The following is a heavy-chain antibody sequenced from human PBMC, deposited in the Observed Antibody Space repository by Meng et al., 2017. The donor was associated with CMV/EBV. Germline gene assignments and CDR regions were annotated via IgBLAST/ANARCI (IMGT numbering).Heavy chain of an antibody. V-gene: IGHV3-21*01. Sequence: GESLKISCAASGFTFSSYSMNWVRQAPGKGLEWVSSISSSSSYIYYADSVKGRFTISRDNAKNSLYLQMNSLRAEDTAVYYCARGESGDLLWFGSSYPAGFDPWGQETLVTVSS. CDR2: ISSSSSYI. J-gene: IGHJ5*02. D-gene: IGHD3-10*01. CDR3: ARGESGDLLWFGSSYPAGFDP. CDR1: GFTFSSYS.